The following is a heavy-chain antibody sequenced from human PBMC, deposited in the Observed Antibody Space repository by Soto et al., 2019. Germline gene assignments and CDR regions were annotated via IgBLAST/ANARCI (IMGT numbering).Heavy chain of an antibody. CDR1: GYTFTSYY. V-gene: IGHV1-46*01. D-gene: IGHD3-22*01. J-gene: IGHJ6*02. CDR3: ARGTDYYDSSGRYYYYGMDV. CDR2: INPSGGST. Sequence: GASVKVSCKASGYTFTSYYMHWVRQAPGQGLEWMGIINPSGGSTSYARKFQGRVTMTRDTSTSTVYMELSSLRSEDTAVYYCARGTDYYDSSGRYYYYGMDVWGQGTTVTVSS.